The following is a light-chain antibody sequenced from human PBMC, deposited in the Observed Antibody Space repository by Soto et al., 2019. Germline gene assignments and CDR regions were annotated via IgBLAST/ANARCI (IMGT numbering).Light chain of an antibody. CDR1: SSDVGGYKY. CDR2: EVS. CDR3: SSYTSSSPCV. J-gene: IGLJ1*01. V-gene: IGLV2-14*01. Sequence: QSALTQPASVSGSPGQSITISCTGTSSDVGGYKYVSWYQQHPGKAPKLMIYEVSNRPSGVSNRFSGSKSGNTASLTISWLQAEDEADYYCSSYTSSSPCVFGTGTKLTFL.